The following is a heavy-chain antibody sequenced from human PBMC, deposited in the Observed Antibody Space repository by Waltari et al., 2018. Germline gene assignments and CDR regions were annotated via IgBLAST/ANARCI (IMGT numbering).Heavy chain of an antibody. CDR3: SGGEVTGTDF. D-gene: IGHD6-19*01. V-gene: IGHV3-73*01. Sequence: EVQVVESGGGLVQPGGSLKLSCATSGFSFSGSTIHWVRQTPGKGMEGVGVSRREPYNYATAYRASVKGRFTISRDDSKNTAYLQMNSLRTEDTAVYYCSGGEVTGTDFWGQGTLVTVSS. CDR2: SRREPYNYAT. J-gene: IGHJ4*02. CDR1: GFSFSGST.